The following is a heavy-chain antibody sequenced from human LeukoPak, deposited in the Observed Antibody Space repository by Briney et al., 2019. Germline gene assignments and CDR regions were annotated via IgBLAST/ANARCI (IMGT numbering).Heavy chain of an antibody. D-gene: IGHD5-18*01. J-gene: IGHJ4*02. CDR1: GFTFSSYE. CDR3: ARGEGDTAMVTDY. Sequence: GGSLRLSCAASGFTFSSYEMNWVRQAPGKGLEWVSYISSSGSTIYYADSVKGRFTISRDNAKNSLYLQMNSLRAEDTAVYYCARGEGDTAMVTDYWGQGTLVTVSS. CDR2: ISSSGSTI. V-gene: IGHV3-48*03.